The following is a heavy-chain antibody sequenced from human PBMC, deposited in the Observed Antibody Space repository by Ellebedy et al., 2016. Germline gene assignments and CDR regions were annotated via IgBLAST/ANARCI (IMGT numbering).Heavy chain of an antibody. CDR2: INHSGST. Sequence: SETLSLXCAVYGGSFSGYYWSWIRQPPGKGLEWIGEINHSGSTNYNPSLKSRVTISVDTSKNQFSLKLSSVTAADTAVYYCARGGDSSSSSYYYYYMDVWGKGTTVTVSS. CDR1: GGSFSGYY. J-gene: IGHJ6*03. D-gene: IGHD6-6*01. V-gene: IGHV4-34*01. CDR3: ARGGDSSSSSYYYYYMDV.